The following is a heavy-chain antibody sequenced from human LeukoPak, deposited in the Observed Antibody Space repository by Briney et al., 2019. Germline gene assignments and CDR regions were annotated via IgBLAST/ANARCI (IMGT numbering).Heavy chain of an antibody. CDR2: IKQDGSEK. J-gene: IGHJ4*02. V-gene: IGHV3-7*01. Sequence: GGSLRLSCVASGFTFSTYFLSWVRQAPGKGLEWVANIKQDGSEKDYVDSVEGRFTISRDNAKNSLYLQMNSLRAEDTAVYYCARDRTAAGLFDSWGQGTLVTVSS. CDR1: GFTFSTYF. CDR3: ARDRTAAGLFDS. D-gene: IGHD6-13*01.